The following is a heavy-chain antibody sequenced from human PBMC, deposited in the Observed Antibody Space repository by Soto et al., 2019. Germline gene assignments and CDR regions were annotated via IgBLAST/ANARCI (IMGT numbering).Heavy chain of an antibody. CDR3: ARDRMVRGVIGF. CDR1: GFTFSSYE. D-gene: IGHD3-10*01. Sequence: GGSLRLSCAVSGFTFSSYEMNWVRQAPGKGLEWVSYISSSSSYIYYADSVKGRFTISRDNAKNSLYLQMNSLRAEDTAVYYCARDRMVRGVIGFWGQGTLVTVSS. J-gene: IGHJ4*02. V-gene: IGHV3-21*05. CDR2: ISSSSSYI.